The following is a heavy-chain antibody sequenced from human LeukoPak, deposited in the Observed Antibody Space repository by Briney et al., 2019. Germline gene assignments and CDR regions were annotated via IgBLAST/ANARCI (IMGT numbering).Heavy chain of an antibody. D-gene: IGHD3-9*01. CDR1: GFTFSSYW. J-gene: IGHJ4*02. CDR2: IKQDGSEK. V-gene: IGHV3-7*01. Sequence: PGGSLRLSCAASGFTFSSYWMSWVRQAPGKGLEWVANIKQDGSEKYYVDSVKGRFTISRDNAKNSLYLQMNSLRAEDTAVYYCARDILTGYYSFDYWGQGTLVTVSS. CDR3: ARDILTGYYSFDY.